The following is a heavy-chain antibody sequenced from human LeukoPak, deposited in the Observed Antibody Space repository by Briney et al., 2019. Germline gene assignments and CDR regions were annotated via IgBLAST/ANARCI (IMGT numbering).Heavy chain of an antibody. CDR1: GGSISSGGYS. J-gene: IGHJ4*02. V-gene: IGHV4-30-2*01. D-gene: IGHD6-6*01. CDR2: INHSGST. Sequence: PSETLSLTCAVSGGSISSGGYSWSWIRQPPGKGLEWIGEINHSGSTNYNPSLKSRVTISVDTSKNQFSLKLSSVTAADTAVYYCARGPVAARRLAPRVTFDYWGQGTLVTVSS. CDR3: ARGPVAARRLAPRVTFDY.